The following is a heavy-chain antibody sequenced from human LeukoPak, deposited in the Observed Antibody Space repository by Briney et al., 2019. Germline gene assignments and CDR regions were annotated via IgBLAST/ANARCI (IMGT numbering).Heavy chain of an antibody. CDR1: GYSFTTCW. D-gene: IGHD4/OR15-4a*01. CDR3: ARLSEGGLTVPTGY. V-gene: IGHV5-51*01. CDR2: IYPGDSDT. J-gene: IGHJ4*02. Sequence: GESLKISCKGSGYSFTTCWIGWARQMPGKGLEWMGIIYPGDSDTRYSPSFQGQVTISADKSINTAYLQWSSLKASDSAMYYCARLSEGGLTVPTGYWGQGTLVTVSS.